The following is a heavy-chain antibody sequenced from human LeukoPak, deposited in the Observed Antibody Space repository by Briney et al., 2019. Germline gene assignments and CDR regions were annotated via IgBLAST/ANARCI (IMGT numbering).Heavy chain of an antibody. CDR1: GFTFGDYA. J-gene: IGHJ6*04. Sequence: GGSLRLSCTASGFTFGDYAMSWVRQAPGKGLEWVGFIRSKAYGGTTEYAASVKGRFTISRDDSKSIAYLQMNSLKTEDTAVYCCTSFSYFSYYYGSGVWGKGTTVTISS. D-gene: IGHD3-10*01. V-gene: IGHV3-49*04. CDR2: IRSKAYGGTT. CDR3: TSFSYFSYYYGSGV.